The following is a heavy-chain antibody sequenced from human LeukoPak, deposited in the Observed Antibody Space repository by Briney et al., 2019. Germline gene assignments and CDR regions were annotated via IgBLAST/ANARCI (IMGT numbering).Heavy chain of an antibody. J-gene: IGHJ4*02. CDR2: IYSSGST. V-gene: IGHV4-4*02. Sequence: SESLSLTCAVSGGSISSTNWWSWVRQPPGKGLEWIGEIYSSGSTNYNPSLKSRVTISVDKSKNQFSLKLSSVTAADTAVYYCARYSGSYLGIDFWGQGTLVTV. CDR1: GGSISSTNW. CDR3: ARYSGSYLGIDF. D-gene: IGHD1-26*01.